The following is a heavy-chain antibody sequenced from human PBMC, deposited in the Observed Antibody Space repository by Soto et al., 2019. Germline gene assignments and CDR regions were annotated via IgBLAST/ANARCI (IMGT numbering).Heavy chain of an antibody. CDR3: ARAVAATSFDY. V-gene: IGHV1-69*02. D-gene: IGHD2-15*01. CDR1: GGTFSSYT. J-gene: IGHJ4*02. Sequence: QVQLVQSGAEVKKPGSSQKVSCKASGGTFSSYTISWVRQAPGQGLEWMGRIIPILGIANYAQKFQGRVTITADKSTSTAYMELSSLRSEDTAVYYCARAVAATSFDYWGQGTLVTVSS. CDR2: IIPILGIA.